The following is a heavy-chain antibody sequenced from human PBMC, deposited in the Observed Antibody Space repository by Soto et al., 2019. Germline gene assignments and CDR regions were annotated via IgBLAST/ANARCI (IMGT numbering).Heavy chain of an antibody. CDR1: GFTFSDYY. J-gene: IGHJ5*02. D-gene: IGHD2-2*01. V-gene: IGHV3-11*05. CDR2: ISSSSSYT. Sequence: PGGSLRLSCAAAGFTFSDYYMSWIRQAPGKGLEWVSYISSSSSYTNYADSVKGRFTISRDNAKNSLYLQMNSLRAEDTAVYYCARVPPRYCSSTSCYRGAWFDPWGQGTLVTVSS. CDR3: ARVPPRYCSSTSCYRGAWFDP.